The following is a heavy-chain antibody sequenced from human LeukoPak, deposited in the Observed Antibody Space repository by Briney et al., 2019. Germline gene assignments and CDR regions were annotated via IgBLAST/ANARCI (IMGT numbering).Heavy chain of an antibody. Sequence: GGSLRLSCAASGFTFSSYAMSWVRQAPGKGLEWVSAISGSGGSTYYADSAKGRFTISRDNSKNTLYLQMNSLRAEDTAVYYCAKSEVRYSSSWYDYWGQGTLVTVSS. CDR3: AKSEVRYSSSWYDY. CDR2: ISGSGGST. D-gene: IGHD6-13*01. V-gene: IGHV3-23*01. J-gene: IGHJ4*02. CDR1: GFTFSSYA.